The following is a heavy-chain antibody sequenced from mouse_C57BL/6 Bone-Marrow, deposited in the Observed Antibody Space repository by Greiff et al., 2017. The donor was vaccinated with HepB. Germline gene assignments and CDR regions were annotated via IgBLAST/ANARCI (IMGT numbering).Heavy chain of an antibody. J-gene: IGHJ1*03. D-gene: IGHD1-1*01. CDR1: GFTFSDFY. V-gene: IGHV7-1*01. CDR2: SRNKANDYTT. CDR3: ARDASTVVYWYFDV. Sequence: EVKVVESGGGLVQSGRSLRLSCATSGFTFSDFYMEWVRQAPGKGLEWIAASRNKANDYTTEYSASVKGRFIVSRDTSQSILYLQMNALRAEDTAIYYCARDASTVVYWYFDVWGTGTTVTVSS.